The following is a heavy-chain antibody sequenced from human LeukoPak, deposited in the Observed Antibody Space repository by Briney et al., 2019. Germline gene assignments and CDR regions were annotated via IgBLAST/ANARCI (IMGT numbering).Heavy chain of an antibody. J-gene: IGHJ4*02. Sequence: GGSLRLSCAASGFTFSSYGMHWVRQAPGKGLEWVAFIRHDGSNKYYADSVKGRFTISRDNSKNTLYLQMNSLRAEDTAVYYCATSGSYHQYFDYWGQGTLVTVSS. V-gene: IGHV3-30*02. CDR2: IRHDGSNK. CDR3: ATSGSYHQYFDY. D-gene: IGHD1-26*01. CDR1: GFTFSSYG.